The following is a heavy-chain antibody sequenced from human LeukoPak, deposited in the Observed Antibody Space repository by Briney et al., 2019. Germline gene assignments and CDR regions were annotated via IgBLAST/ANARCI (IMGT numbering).Heavy chain of an antibody. CDR3: ARVRRQWLVPDY. CDR2: ISYDGSNK. V-gene: IGHV3-30-3*01. J-gene: IGHJ4*02. Sequence: PGGSLRLSCAASGFTFSSYAMHWVRQAPGKGLEWVAVISYDGSNKYYADSVKGRFTISRDNSKNTLYLQMNSLRAEDTAVYYCARVRRQWLVPDYWGQGTLVTVSS. CDR1: GFTFSSYA. D-gene: IGHD6-19*01.